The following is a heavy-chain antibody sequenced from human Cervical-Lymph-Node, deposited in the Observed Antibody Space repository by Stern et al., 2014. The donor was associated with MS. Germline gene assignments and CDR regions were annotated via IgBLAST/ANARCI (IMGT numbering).Heavy chain of an antibody. CDR3: ARSPGIAVAGLDWYFDL. J-gene: IGHJ2*01. Sequence: QVQLGQSGAEVKKPGSSVKVSCKASGGTFSSYAISWVRQAPGQGLEWMGGIIPIFCTADYAQKFQGRVTITADESTSTAYMELSSLRSEDTAVYYCARSPGIAVAGLDWYFDLWGRGTLVTVSS. V-gene: IGHV1-69*01. CDR1: GGTFSSYA. CDR2: IIPIFCTA. D-gene: IGHD6-19*01.